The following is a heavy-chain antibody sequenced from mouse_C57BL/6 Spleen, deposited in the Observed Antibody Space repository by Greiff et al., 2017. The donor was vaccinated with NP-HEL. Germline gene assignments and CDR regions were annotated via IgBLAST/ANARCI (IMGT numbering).Heavy chain of an antibody. J-gene: IGHJ4*01. Sequence: QVQLQQSGPELVKPGASVKISCKASGYAFSSSWMNWVKQRPGKGLEWIGRIYPGDGDTNYNGKFKGKATLTADKSSSTAYMQLSSLTSEDSAVYFCARSYYYGSSYRAMDYWGQGTSVTVSS. CDR3: ARSYYYGSSYRAMDY. CDR1: GYAFSSSW. CDR2: IYPGDGDT. D-gene: IGHD1-1*01. V-gene: IGHV1-82*01.